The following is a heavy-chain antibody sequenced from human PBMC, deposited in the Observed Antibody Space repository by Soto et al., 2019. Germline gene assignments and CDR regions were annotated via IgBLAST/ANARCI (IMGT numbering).Heavy chain of an antibody. Sequence: QVQLQQWGAGLVKPSETLSLSCAVYGQSFSGHSWAWIRQPPGKGLEWIGEINESGSTYYKTSPKSRVTISTATHKNLCYLKLSSVSAADTAAYFCARWSGIVALPGELEDVNYDYWGQGTLVNVSS. D-gene: IGHD1-1*01. CDR3: ARWSGIVALPGELEDVNYDY. CDR2: INESGST. CDR1: GQSFSGHS. V-gene: IGHV4-34*01. J-gene: IGHJ4*02.